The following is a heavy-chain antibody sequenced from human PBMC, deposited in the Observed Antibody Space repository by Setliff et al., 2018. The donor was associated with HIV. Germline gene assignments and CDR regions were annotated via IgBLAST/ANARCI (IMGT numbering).Heavy chain of an antibody. Sequence: NPSETLSLTCTVSDASCSSFYWSWIRQPPGKGLEWIGYVYSNGHTKYDPSLKSRVSISIDTSRKQFSLKLTSVTAADTAVYFCARVRGGSSRGFLDYWSQGILVTVSS. D-gene: IGHD3-10*01. V-gene: IGHV4-4*08. CDR1: DASCSSFY. CDR2: VYSNGHT. CDR3: ARVRGGSSRGFLDY. J-gene: IGHJ4*02.